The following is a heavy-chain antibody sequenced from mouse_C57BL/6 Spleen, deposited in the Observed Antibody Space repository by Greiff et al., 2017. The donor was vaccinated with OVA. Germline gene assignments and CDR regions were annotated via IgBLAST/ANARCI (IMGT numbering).Heavy chain of an antibody. J-gene: IGHJ2*01. V-gene: IGHV1-18*01. D-gene: IGHD1-1*01. CDR1: GYTFTDYN. Sequence: VQLQQSGPELVKPGASVKISCKASGYTFTDYNMDWVKQSHGKSLEWIGDINPNNGGTIYNQKFKGKATLTVDKSPSTAYMERRSLTSEDTAVYYCARRDYYGSSDYWGQGTTLTVSS. CDR2: INPNNGGT. CDR3: ARRDYYGSSDY.